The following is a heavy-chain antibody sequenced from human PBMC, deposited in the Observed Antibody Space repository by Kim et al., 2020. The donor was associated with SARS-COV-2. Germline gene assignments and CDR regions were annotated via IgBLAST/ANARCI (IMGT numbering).Heavy chain of an antibody. D-gene: IGHD6-13*01. CDR1: GGTFSSYA. V-gene: IGHV1-69*13. Sequence: SVKVSCKASGGTFSSYAISWVRQAPGQGLEWMGGIIPIFGTANYAQKFQGRVTITADESTSTAYMELSSLRSEDTAVYYCARDEGLGQRTGSNTFSPEIWGQGTMVTVSS. CDR2: IIPIFGTA. J-gene: IGHJ3*02. CDR3: ARDEGLGQRTGSNTFSPEI.